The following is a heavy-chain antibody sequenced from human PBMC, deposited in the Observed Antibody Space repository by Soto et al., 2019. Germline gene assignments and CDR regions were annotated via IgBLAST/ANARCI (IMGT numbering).Heavy chain of an antibody. CDR3: SLPAGGVVHRFDY. D-gene: IGHD2-15*01. CDR1: GLTLSNFA. J-gene: IGHJ4*02. V-gene: IGHV3-23*01. CDR2: IKAAEISK. Sequence: EVQLLESGGGLVQPGGSLRLSCVTSGLTLSNFAMNWVRQVPGKGLEWVSVIKAAEISKIYADSVKGRFTLSRDNSKNTVYLEMARLEGENTGGYYCSLPAGGVVHRFDYWGQGTLVSVSS.